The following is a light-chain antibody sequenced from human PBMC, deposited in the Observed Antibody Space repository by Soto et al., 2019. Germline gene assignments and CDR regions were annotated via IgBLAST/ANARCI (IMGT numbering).Light chain of an antibody. CDR2: DAS. CDR1: QDISNR. CDR3: QNCFTVPYT. J-gene: IGKJ2*01. Sequence: DIQMTQSPSSLSASVGDRITITCQASQDISNRLNWYHQKPGKAPNLLIYDASNLAAGVPSGFSGSGSGTHFTFTITSLQPEDIGTYYCQNCFTVPYTFGQGTRWISN. V-gene: IGKV1-33*01.